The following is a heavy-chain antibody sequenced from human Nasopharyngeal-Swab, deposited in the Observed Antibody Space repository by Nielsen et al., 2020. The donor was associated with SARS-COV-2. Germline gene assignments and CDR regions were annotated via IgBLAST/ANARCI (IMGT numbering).Heavy chain of an antibody. CDR2: INPSGGST. V-gene: IGHV1-46*01. CDR3: ARGQGVGGFKTRNYYGMDV. D-gene: IGHD5-24*01. CDR1: GYTFTSYY. J-gene: IGHJ6*02. Sequence: ASVKVSCKASGYTFTSYYMHWVRQAPGQGLEWMGIINPSGGSTTYAQKFQGRVTMTRDTSISTAYMELGSLRSEDTAVYYCARGQGVGGFKTRNYYGMDVWGQGTTVTVSS.